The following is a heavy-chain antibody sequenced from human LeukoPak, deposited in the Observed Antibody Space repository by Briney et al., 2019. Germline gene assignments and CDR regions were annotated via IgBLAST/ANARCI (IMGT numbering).Heavy chain of an antibody. D-gene: IGHD3-10*02. V-gene: IGHV4-59*08. CDR3: ARYVPSTSSDAFDI. CDR1: GGSITSYY. J-gene: IGHJ3*02. CDR2: IYYTGST. Sequence: SETLSLTCTVSGGSITSYYWSWIRQPPGKGLEWIGYIYYTGSTIYNPSLKSRITISVDTSKNQFSLKLSSVTAADTAVYYCARYVPSTSSDAFDIWGQGTMVTVSS.